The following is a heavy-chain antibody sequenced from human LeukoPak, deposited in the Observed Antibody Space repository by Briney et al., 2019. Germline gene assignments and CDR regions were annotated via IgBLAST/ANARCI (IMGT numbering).Heavy chain of an antibody. Sequence: ASVKVSCKASGGTFSSYAISWVRQAPGQGLEWMGRIIPILGIANYAQKFQGRVTITADKSTSTAYMELSSLRSEDTAVYYCARDVYGGNSPGCAFDIWGQGTMVTVSS. CDR2: IIPILGIA. D-gene: IGHD4-23*01. J-gene: IGHJ3*02. CDR1: GGTFSSYA. V-gene: IGHV1-69*04. CDR3: ARDVYGGNSPGCAFDI.